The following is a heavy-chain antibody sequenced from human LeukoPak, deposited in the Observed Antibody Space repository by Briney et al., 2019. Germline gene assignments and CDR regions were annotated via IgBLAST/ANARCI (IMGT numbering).Heavy chain of an antibody. Sequence: GGSLRLSCAASGFTFSSYGMHWVRQAPGKGLEWVAVIWYDGSNKYYADSVKGRFTISRDNSKNTLYLQMNSLRAEDTAVYYCARDRHPVTEPSVDYWGQGTLVTVSS. CDR3: ARDRHPVTEPSVDY. D-gene: IGHD2-21*02. J-gene: IGHJ4*02. CDR1: GFTFSSYG. V-gene: IGHV3-33*01. CDR2: IWYDGSNK.